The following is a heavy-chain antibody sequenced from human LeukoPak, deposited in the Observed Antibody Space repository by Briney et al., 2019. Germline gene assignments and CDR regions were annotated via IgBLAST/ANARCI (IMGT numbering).Heavy chain of an antibody. CDR3: ARSGEDDSSGYHYELDY. J-gene: IGHJ4*02. Sequence: GESLKISCKGSGYSFTSYWIGWVRQMPGKGLEWMGIIYPGDPDTRYSPSFQGQVTISADKSISTAYLQWSSLKASDTAMYYCARSGEDDSSGYHYELDYWGQGTLVTVSS. CDR2: IYPGDPDT. V-gene: IGHV5-51*01. D-gene: IGHD3-22*01. CDR1: GYSFTSYW.